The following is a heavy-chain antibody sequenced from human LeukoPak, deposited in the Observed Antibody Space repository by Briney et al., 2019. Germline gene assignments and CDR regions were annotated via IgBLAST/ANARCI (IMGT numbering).Heavy chain of an antibody. V-gene: IGHV1-2*02. D-gene: IGHD1-1*01. CDR1: GYTFTDWS. Sequence: ASVKVSCKASGYTFTDWSLHWVRQAPGHGLEWMGWTVPNSGATNYAQKFQGRVTMTRDTSINTAYMELSSLRSDDTAVYYCARASLALEPPFGYWGQGTLVTVSS. CDR2: TVPNSGAT. CDR3: ARASLALEPPFGY. J-gene: IGHJ4*02.